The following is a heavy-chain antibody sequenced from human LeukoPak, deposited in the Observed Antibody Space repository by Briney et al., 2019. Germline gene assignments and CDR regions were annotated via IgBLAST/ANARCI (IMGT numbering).Heavy chain of an antibody. V-gene: IGHV4-59*01. D-gene: IGHD6-19*01. CDR2: IYYSGST. CDR1: GGSISSYY. J-gene: IGHJ4*02. CDR3: AREITSSGWYYFDY. Sequence: SETLSPTCTVSGGSISSYYWSWIRQPPGKGLEWIGYIYYSGSTNYNPSLKSRVTISVDTSKNQFSLKLSSVTAADTAVYYCAREITSSGWYYFDYWGQGTLVTVSS.